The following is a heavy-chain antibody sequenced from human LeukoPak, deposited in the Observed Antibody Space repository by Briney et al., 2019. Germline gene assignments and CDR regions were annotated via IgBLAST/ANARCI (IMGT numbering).Heavy chain of an antibody. D-gene: IGHD3-22*01. V-gene: IGHV1-2*02. Sequence: ASVKVSCKASGYTFTGYYMHWVRQAPGQRLEWMGWINPNSGGTNYAQKFQGRVTMTRDMSISTAYMELSRLRSDDTAVYYCARDGYYDSSGYYYRWFDPWGQGTLVTVSS. CDR2: INPNSGGT. CDR3: ARDGYYDSSGYYYRWFDP. CDR1: GYTFTGYY. J-gene: IGHJ5*02.